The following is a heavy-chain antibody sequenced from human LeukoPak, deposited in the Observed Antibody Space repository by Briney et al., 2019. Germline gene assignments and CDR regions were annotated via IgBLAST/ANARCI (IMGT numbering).Heavy chain of an antibody. CDR2: ISYDGSSK. Sequence: GSLGLSCAASGFSISNHSMHWVRQAPGKGLEWVAFISYDGSSKYYTDSVKGRFTISRDNSKNPLSLQMNSLRVEDTAVYYCAKVSGSYLGYYYYHMDVWGQGTTVTVSS. CDR1: GFSISNHS. J-gene: IGHJ6*02. D-gene: IGHD1-26*01. V-gene: IGHV3-30*18. CDR3: AKVSGSYLGYYYYHMDV.